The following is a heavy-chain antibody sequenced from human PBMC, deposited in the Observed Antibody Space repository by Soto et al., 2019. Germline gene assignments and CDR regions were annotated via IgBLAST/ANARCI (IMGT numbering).Heavy chain of an antibody. CDR1: GYTFTGYY. V-gene: IGHV1-2*04. CDR2: INPNSGGT. J-gene: IGHJ5*02. D-gene: IGHD6-6*01. Sequence: ASVKVSCKASGYTFTGYYMHWVRQAPGQGLEWMGWINPNSGGTNYAQKIQGWVTITRDTSISTAYMELSRLRYDDTAVYYCARYLCGARPGVGWKGSFDPCDKGTLVTVSS. CDR3: ARYLCGARPGVGWKGSFDP.